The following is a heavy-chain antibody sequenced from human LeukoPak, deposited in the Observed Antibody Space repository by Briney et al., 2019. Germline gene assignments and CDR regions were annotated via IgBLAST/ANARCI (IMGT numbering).Heavy chain of an antibody. J-gene: IGHJ4*02. D-gene: IGHD5-12*01. CDR1: GFTFSTYA. Sequence: PGGSLRLSCAASGFTFSTYAMSWVRQAPGKGPEWVSSIRGSGGSNTYYADSVQGRFTISRDNSKNTLYLQMNTLRAEDTAVYYCAKGVLRSSPDYWGQGTLVTVSS. CDR2: IRGSGGSNT. CDR3: AKGVLRSSPDY. V-gene: IGHV3-23*01.